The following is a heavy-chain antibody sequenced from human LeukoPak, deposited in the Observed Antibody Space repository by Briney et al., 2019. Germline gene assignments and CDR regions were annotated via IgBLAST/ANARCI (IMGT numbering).Heavy chain of an antibody. J-gene: IGHJ4*02. CDR3: ARGTYSGSSNFDY. Sequence: GGSLRLSCAASVFTFSDYYMSWIRQAPGKGLEWVSYISSSGSTIYYADSVKGRFTISRDNAKNSLYLQMNSLRAEDTAVYYCARGTYSGSSNFDYWGQGTLVTVSS. D-gene: IGHD1-26*01. V-gene: IGHV3-11*01. CDR1: VFTFSDYY. CDR2: ISSSGSTI.